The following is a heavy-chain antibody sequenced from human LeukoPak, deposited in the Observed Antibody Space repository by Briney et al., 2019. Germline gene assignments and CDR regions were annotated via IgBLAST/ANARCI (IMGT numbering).Heavy chain of an antibody. J-gene: IGHJ4*02. D-gene: IGHD1-7*01. CDR1: GYTFTGYY. CDR3: ARAITPLVLELADY. V-gene: IGHV1-2*06. CDR2: INPNSGGT. Sequence: ASVKVSCKASGYTFTGYYMHWVRQAPGQGLEWMGRINPNSGGTNYAQKFQGRVTMTRDTSISTAYMELSRLRPDDTAVYYCARAITPLVLELADYWGQGTLVTVSS.